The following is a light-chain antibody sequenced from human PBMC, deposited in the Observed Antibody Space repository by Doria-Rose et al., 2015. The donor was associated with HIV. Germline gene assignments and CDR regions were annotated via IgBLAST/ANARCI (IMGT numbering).Light chain of an antibody. V-gene: IGKV3-20*01. CDR2: GAS. CDR3: HQYASSWT. J-gene: IGKJ1*01. CDR1: QSVSANY. Sequence: EIVLTQSPGTLSLSPGERATLSCRASQSVSANYLAWYQQRPGQSPRLRIYGASSRATDIPDRFSGSGSGTDFTLTISRLEPEDFAVYYCHQYASSWTFGQGTKVEIK.